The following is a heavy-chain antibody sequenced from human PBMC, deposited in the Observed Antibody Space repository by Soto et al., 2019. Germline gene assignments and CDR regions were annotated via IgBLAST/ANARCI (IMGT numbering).Heavy chain of an antibody. J-gene: IGHJ3*02. CDR2: IWYDGSNK. CDR3: ARAYSSSWHIFSESDAFDI. CDR1: GFTFSSYG. V-gene: IGHV3-33*01. D-gene: IGHD6-13*01. Sequence: QVQLVESGGGVVQPGRSLRLSCAASGFTFSSYGMHWVRQAPGKGLEWVAVIWYDGSNKYYADSVKGRFTISRDNSKNTLYLQMNSLRAEDTAVYYCARAYSSSWHIFSESDAFDIWGQGTMVTVSS.